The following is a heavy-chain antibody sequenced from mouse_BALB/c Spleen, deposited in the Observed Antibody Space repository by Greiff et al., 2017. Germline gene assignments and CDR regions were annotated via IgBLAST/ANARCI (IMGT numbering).Heavy chain of an antibody. D-gene: IGHD2-3*01. CDR1: GFTFSSFG. CDR3: ARDDGYYDYYAMDY. CDR2: ISSGSSTI. J-gene: IGHJ4*01. V-gene: IGHV5-17*02. Sequence: EVQLVESGGGLVQPGGSRKLSCAASGFTFSSFGMHWVRQAPEKGLEWVAYISSGSSTIYYADTVKGRFTISRDNPKNTLFLQMTSLRSEDTAMYYCARDDGYYDYYAMDYWGQGTSVTVSS.